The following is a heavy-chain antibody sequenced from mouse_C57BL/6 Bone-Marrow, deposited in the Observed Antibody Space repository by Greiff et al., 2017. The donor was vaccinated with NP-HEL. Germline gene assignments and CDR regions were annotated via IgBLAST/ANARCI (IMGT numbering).Heavy chain of an antibody. D-gene: IGHD1-1*01. V-gene: IGHV1-64*01. J-gene: IGHJ4*01. CDR3: ARAEFITTVGYAMDY. Sequence: QVQLQQPGAELVKPGASVKLSCKASGYTFTSYWMHWVKQRPGQGLEWIGMIHPNSGSTNYNEKFKSKATLTVDKSSSTAYMQLSSLTSEDSAVYYCARAEFITTVGYAMDYWGQGTSVTVSS. CDR1: GYTFTSYW. CDR2: IHPNSGST.